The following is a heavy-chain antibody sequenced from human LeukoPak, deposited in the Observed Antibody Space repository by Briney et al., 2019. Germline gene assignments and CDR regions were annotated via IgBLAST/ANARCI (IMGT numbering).Heavy chain of an antibody. J-gene: IGHJ4*02. CDR2: IYYTGST. D-gene: IGHD6-13*01. V-gene: IGHV4-59*08. CDR3: ARKGAAADY. Sequence: SETLSLTCTVSAGSITNYYWSWIRQPPGKGLEWIGYIYYTGSTNYNPSLKSRVSISVDTSKNQFSLKLSSVTAADTAIYYCARKGAAADYWGQGTLVTVSS. CDR1: AGSITNYY.